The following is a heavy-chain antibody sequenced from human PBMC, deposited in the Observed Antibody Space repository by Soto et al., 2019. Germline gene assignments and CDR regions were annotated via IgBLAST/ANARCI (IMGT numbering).Heavy chain of an antibody. CDR3: ASNSDTIFGVVIINIPMDV. CDR1: GGTFSSYA. V-gene: IGHV1-69*12. CDR2: IIPIFGTA. J-gene: IGHJ6*02. Sequence: QVQLVQSGAEVKKPGSSVKVSCKASGGTFSSYAISWVRQAPGQGLEWMGGIIPIFGTANYAQKFQGRVTITADESTSTAYMELSSLRSEDTAVYYCASNSDTIFGVVIINIPMDVWGQGTTVTVSS. D-gene: IGHD3-3*01.